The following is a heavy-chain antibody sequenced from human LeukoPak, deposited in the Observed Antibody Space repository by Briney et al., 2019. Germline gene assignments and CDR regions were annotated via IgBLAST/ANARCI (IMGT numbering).Heavy chain of an antibody. J-gene: IGHJ6*03. CDR2: IRYDGSNK. CDR1: GFTFSSYG. Sequence: GGSLRLSCAASGFTFSSYGMHWVRQAPGEGLEWVAFIRYDGSNKYYADSVKGRFTISRDNSKNTLYLQMNSLRAEDTAVYYCATQGSGSYLYYYYYYMDVWGKGTTVTVSS. D-gene: IGHD1-26*01. V-gene: IGHV3-30*02. CDR3: ATQGSGSYLYYYYYYMDV.